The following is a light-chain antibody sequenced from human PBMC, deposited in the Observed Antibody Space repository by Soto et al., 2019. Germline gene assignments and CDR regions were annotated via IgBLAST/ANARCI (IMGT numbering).Light chain of an antibody. CDR3: QQYYSYPRT. Sequence: GDGVTITCRASQSISNRLAWYQQRPGKAPKYLIYDASTLDSGAPSRFSGSGSGTEFTLSISCLQSEDFATYYCQQYYSYPRTFGQGTKVDIK. V-gene: IGKV1-5*01. J-gene: IGKJ1*01. CDR1: QSISNR. CDR2: DAS.